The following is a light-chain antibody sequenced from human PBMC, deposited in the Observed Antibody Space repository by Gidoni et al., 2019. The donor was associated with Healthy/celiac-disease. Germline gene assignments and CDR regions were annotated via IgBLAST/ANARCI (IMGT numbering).Light chain of an antibody. J-gene: IGKJ5*01. CDR3: QQRSNWIT. CDR1: QSVSSY. Sequence: EIVLTQSPATLSLSPGELATLSCRASQSVSSYLAWYQQKPGQAPRLLIYDASNRATGIPARFSGSGSGTDFTLTISSLEPEDFAVYYCQQRSNWITFGQGTRLEIK. V-gene: IGKV3-11*01. CDR2: DAS.